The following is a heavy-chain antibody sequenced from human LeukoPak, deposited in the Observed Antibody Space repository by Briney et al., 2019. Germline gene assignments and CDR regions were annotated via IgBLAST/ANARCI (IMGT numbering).Heavy chain of an antibody. CDR2: ISSSSSYI. CDR3: ARAVAGTWYYYYYMDV. D-gene: IGHD6-19*01. Sequence: GGSLRLSCAASGFTFSSYSMNWVRQAPGKGLEWVSSISSSSSYIYYADSVKGRFTISRDNAKNSLYLQMNSLRAEDTAVYYCARAVAGTWYYYYYMDVWGKGTTVTVSS. J-gene: IGHJ6*03. CDR1: GFTFSSYS. V-gene: IGHV3-21*01.